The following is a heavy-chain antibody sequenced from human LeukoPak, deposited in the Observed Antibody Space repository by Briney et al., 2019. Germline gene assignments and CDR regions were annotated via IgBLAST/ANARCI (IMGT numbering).Heavy chain of an antibody. V-gene: IGHV1-2*02. CDR3: ARGLYGPGRGEIEKIFDY. D-gene: IGHD3-10*01. Sequence: GASVKVSCKASGYTFTGYYMHWVRQAPGQGLEWMGWINPNSGGTNYAQKFQGRVTMTRDTSISTAYMELSRLRSDDTAVYYCARGLYGPGRGEIEKIFDYWGQGTLVTVSS. CDR2: INPNSGGT. CDR1: GYTFTGYY. J-gene: IGHJ4*02.